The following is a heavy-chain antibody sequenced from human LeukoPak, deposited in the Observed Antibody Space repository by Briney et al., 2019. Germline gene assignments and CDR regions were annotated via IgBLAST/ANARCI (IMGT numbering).Heavy chain of an antibody. V-gene: IGHV4-4*02. D-gene: IGHD2-2*01. CDR1: GGSISSSNW. J-gene: IGHJ5*02. Sequence: SETLSLTCAVSGGSISSSNWWSWVRQPPGKGLEWIGEIYHSGSTNYNPSLKSRVTISVDKSKNQFSLKLSSVTAADTAVYYCARSNIVVVPAALGRNWFDPWGQGTLVTVSS. CDR3: ARSNIVVVPAALGRNWFDP. CDR2: IYHSGST.